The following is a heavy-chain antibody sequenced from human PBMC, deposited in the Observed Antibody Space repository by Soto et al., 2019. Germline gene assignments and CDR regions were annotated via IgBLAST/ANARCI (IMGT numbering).Heavy chain of an antibody. CDR1: GFTFSSYS. D-gene: IGHD6-13*01. CDR2: ISSSSSYI. J-gene: IGHJ1*01. CDR3: ARSVAAGYEYFQH. V-gene: IGHV3-21*01. Sequence: GESLKISCAASGFTFSSYSMNWVRQAPGKGLEWVSSISSSSSYIYYADSVKGRFTISRDNAKNSLYLQMNSLRAEDTAVYYCARSVAAGYEYFQHWGQGTLVTVSS.